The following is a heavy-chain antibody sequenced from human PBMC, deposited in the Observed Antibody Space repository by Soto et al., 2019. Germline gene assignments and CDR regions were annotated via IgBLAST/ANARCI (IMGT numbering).Heavy chain of an antibody. CDR2: IIAIFGTA. CDR1: GGTFSSYA. CDR3: ARDRALRYFDWLPSYSYGMDV. Sequence: QVQLVQSGAEVKKPGSSVKVSCKASGGTFSSYAISWVRQAPGQGLEWMGGIIAIFGTANYAQKFQGRVTITADESTSTAYMELSSLRSEDTAVYYCARDRALRYFDWLPSYSYGMDVWGQGTTVTVSS. D-gene: IGHD3-9*01. J-gene: IGHJ6*02. V-gene: IGHV1-69*01.